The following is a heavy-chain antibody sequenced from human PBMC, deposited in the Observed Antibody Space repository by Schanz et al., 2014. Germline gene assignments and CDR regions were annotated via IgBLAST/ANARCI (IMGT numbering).Heavy chain of an antibody. CDR2: ISVYHGHT. CDR3: ARETTIITGGAFDV. J-gene: IGHJ3*01. V-gene: IGHV1-18*01. Sequence: QVQLVQSGAEVKKPGASVKVSCKASGYTFTSYDINWVRQAPGQGLEWMGWISVYHGHTNYAEKVHGRVTMTTDTSTSTAYMELRSLISDDTAVYYCARETTIITGGAFDVWGQGTMVNVSS. D-gene: IGHD3-9*01. CDR1: GYTFTSYD.